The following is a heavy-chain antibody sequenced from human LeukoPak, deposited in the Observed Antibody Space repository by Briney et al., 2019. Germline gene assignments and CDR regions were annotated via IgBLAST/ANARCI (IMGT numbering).Heavy chain of an antibody. CDR1: GGTFSSYT. Sequence: GASVKVSCKASGGTFSSYTISWVRQAPGQGLEWMGRIIPILGIANYAQKFQGRVTITSDKSTSTAYMELSSLRSEDTAVYYCARGDSTDFWSGYSRRWFDPWGQGTLVTVSS. CDR2: IIPILGIA. CDR3: ARGDSTDFWSGYSRRWFDP. J-gene: IGHJ5*02. D-gene: IGHD3-3*01. V-gene: IGHV1-69*02.